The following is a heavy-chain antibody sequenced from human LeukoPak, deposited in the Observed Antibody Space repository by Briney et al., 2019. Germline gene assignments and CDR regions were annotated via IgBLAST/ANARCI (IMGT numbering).Heavy chain of an antibody. V-gene: IGHV3-23*01. CDR1: GYIFRNYA. Sequence: GGSLRLSCAASGYIFRNYAMSWVRQAPGKGLEWVSAITGSGDTTYYADSVKGRFTISRDNSKNTLYVEMNTLRAEDTAVYYCAKWGDYDILTGYYVSDFWGQGTLVTVSS. CDR3: AKWGDYDILTGYYVSDF. CDR2: ITGSGDTT. D-gene: IGHD3-9*01. J-gene: IGHJ4*02.